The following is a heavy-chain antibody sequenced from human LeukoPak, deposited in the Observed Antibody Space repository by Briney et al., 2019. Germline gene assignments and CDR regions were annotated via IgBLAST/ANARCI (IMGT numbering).Heavy chain of an antibody. CDR1: GFTFDDYA. J-gene: IGHJ3*02. CDR3: ARDASWFRAFDI. V-gene: IGHV3-9*01. D-gene: IGHD6-13*01. CDR2: ISWNSGSI. Sequence: GGSLRLSCAASGFTFDDYAMHWVRQAPGKGLEWVSGISWNSGSIGYADSVKGRFTISRDNSKNTLYLQMNSLRAEDTAVYYCARDASWFRAFDIWGQGTMVTVSS.